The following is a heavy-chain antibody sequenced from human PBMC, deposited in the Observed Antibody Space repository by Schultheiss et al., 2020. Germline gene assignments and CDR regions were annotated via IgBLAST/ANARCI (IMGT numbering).Heavy chain of an antibody. CDR2: ISSSGDA. J-gene: IGHJ4*02. CDR3: ATGIIEDTDY. D-gene: IGHD2-15*01. V-gene: IGHV3-23*01. Sequence: WGSLRLSCAASGFTFSTYAMSWVRQAPGKGLEWVSAISSSGDAYTADSVKGRFTISRDDSKHTLYLQMNSLRGEDTAVYYCATGIIEDTDYWGQGTLVTVS. CDR1: GFTFSTYA.